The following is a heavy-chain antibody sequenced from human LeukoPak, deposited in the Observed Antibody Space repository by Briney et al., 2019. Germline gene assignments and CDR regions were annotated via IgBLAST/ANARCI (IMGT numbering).Heavy chain of an antibody. CDR2: IYYSGST. D-gene: IGHD1-26*01. CDR3: ARDRGGVGAKSPRAFDI. J-gene: IGHJ3*02. V-gene: IGHV4-31*03. CDR1: GGSISSGGYY. Sequence: SETLSLTCTVSGGSISSGGYYWSWIRQHPGKGLEWIGYIYYSGSTYYNPSLKSRVTISVDTSKNQFSLKLSSVTAADTAVCYCARDRGGVGAKSPRAFDIWGQGQWSPSLQ.